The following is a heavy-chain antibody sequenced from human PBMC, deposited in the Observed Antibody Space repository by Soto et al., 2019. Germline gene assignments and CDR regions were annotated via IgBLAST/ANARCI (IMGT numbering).Heavy chain of an antibody. D-gene: IGHD5-12*01. CDR3: AREVSGYDYFDY. J-gene: IGHJ4*02. CDR2: IIPIFGTA. CDR1: GGTFSSYA. Sequence: SVKVSCKASGGTFSSYAISWVRQAPGQGLEWMGGIIPIFGTANYAQKFQGRVTITADESTSTAYMELSSLRSEDTAVYYCAREVSGYDYFDYWGQGTLVTVSS. V-gene: IGHV1-69*13.